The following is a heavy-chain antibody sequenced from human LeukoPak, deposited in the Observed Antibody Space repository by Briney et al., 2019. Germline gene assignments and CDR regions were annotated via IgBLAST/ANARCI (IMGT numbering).Heavy chain of an antibody. J-gene: IGHJ4*02. V-gene: IGHV1-3*01. Sequence: ASVKVSCKASGYTFTSYAIHWVRQAPGQRLEWMGWINAGNGNTKYSQKFQGRVTITRDTSANTAYMELSSLRSEDTAVYYCARVSHDSSGYHFDYWGQGTLVTVSS. D-gene: IGHD3-22*01. CDR1: GYTFTSYA. CDR3: ARVSHDSSGYHFDY. CDR2: INAGNGNT.